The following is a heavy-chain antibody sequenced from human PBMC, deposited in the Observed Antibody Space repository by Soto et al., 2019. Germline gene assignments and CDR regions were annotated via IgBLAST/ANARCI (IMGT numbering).Heavy chain of an antibody. CDR3: ARLSFYDFWSGYSGYYGMDV. CDR2: IYPGDSDT. CDR1: GYSFTSYW. J-gene: IGHJ6*02. V-gene: IGHV5-51*01. Sequence: ESLKISCKGSGYSFTSYWIGWVRQMPGKGLEWMGIIYPGDSDTRYSPSFQGQVTISADKSISTAYLQWSSLKASDTAMYYCARLSFYDFWSGYSGYYGMDVWGQGTTVTVSS. D-gene: IGHD3-3*01.